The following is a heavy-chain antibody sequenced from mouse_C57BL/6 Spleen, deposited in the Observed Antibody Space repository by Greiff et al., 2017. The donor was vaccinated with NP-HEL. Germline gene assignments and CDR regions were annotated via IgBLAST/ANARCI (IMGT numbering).Heavy chain of an antibody. V-gene: IGHV1-69*01. CDR3: ARRRGSTVVGDY. D-gene: IGHD1-1*01. CDR2: IDPSDSYT. Sequence: QVQLQQSGAELVMPGASVKLSCKASGYTFTSYWMHWVKQRPGQGLEWIGEIDPSDSYTNYNQKFKGKSTLTVDKSSSTAYMQLSSLTSEDSAVYYCARRRGSTVVGDYWGQGTTLTVSS. J-gene: IGHJ2*01. CDR1: GYTFTSYW.